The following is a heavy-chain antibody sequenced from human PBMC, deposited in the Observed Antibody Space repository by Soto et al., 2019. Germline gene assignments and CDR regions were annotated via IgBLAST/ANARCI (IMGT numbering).Heavy chain of an antibody. CDR3: VRVRGGGTYHFDY. CDR1: GFTFSDHY. D-gene: IGHD3-10*01. CDR2: TRNKARSYTT. Sequence: GGSLRLSCAASGFTFSDHYMDWVRQAPGKGLEWVGRTRNKARSYTTEYAASVNGRFTISRDDSKNSLYLQMNSLKTDDTAVYYCVRVRGGGTYHFDYWGQGTLVTVSS. J-gene: IGHJ4*02. V-gene: IGHV3-72*01.